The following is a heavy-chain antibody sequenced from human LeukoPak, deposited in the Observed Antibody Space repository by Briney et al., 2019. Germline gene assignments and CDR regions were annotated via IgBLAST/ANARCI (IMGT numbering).Heavy chain of an antibody. CDR2: INPSGGST. J-gene: IGHJ4*02. Sequence: GASAKVSCKASGYTFTSYYMHWVRQAPGQGLEWMGIINPSGGSTSYAQKFQGRVTMTRDMSTSTVYMELSSLRSEDTAVYYCAYESGASYTFDYWGQGTLVTVSS. CDR3: AYESGASYTFDY. CDR1: GYTFTSYY. D-gene: IGHD2-15*01. V-gene: IGHV1-46*01.